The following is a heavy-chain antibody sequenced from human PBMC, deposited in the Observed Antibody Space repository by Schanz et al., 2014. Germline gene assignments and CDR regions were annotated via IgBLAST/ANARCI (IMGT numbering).Heavy chain of an antibody. J-gene: IGHJ5*02. CDR1: RFTISRNP. CDR3: ASGGYCTNGVCNGGRNWFDP. V-gene: IGHV3-30-3*01. CDR2: ISYDGSTK. D-gene: IGHD2-8*01. Sequence: QVQLVESGGGVVQPGRSLRLSCTGSRFTISRNPIHWVRQAPGKGLEWVAVISYDGSTKYYADSVKGRFTISRDNSKNTLYLQINSLRAEDTAVYYCASGGYCTNGVCNGGRNWFDPWGQGTLVTVSS.